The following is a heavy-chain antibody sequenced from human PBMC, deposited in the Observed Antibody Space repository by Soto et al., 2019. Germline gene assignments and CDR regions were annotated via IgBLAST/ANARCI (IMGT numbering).Heavy chain of an antibody. CDR3: ARVGSTRGAFDI. V-gene: IGHV3-48*02. D-gene: IGHD2-2*01. J-gene: IGHJ3*02. Sequence: EVQLVESGGGLVQPGGALRLSCAASGFTFSSYSMNWVRQAPGKGLEWVSYISSSSSTIYYADSVKGRFTISRDNAKNSLYLQMISLRDEDTAVYYCARVGSTRGAFDIWGQGTMVTVSS. CDR2: ISSSSSTI. CDR1: GFTFSSYS.